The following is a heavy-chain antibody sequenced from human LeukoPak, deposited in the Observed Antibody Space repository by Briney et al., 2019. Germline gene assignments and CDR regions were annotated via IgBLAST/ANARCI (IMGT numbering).Heavy chain of an antibody. CDR2: INQDSSEK. Sequence: GGSLRLSCAASGITFSNYWMSWVRQAPGKGLEWVANINQDSSEKYYADSVKGRFTISRDNAKNSLYLQLNTLRPEDTAVYYCVQGWRDNWGQGTLVTVSS. CDR1: GITFSNYW. J-gene: IGHJ4*02. CDR3: VQGWRDN. D-gene: IGHD2-15*01. V-gene: IGHV3-7*01.